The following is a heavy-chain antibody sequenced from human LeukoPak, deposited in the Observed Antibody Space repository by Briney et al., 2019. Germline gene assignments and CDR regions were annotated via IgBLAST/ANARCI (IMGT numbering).Heavy chain of an antibody. V-gene: IGHV4-39*07. CDR1: GGSISSSSYY. Sequence: KPSETLSLTCTVSGGSISSSSYYWGWIRQPPGKGLEWIGSIYYSGSTYYNPSLKSRVTISVDTSKNQFSLKLSSVTAADTAVYYCARDYYDSSGYYPVRMGFDYWGQGTLVTVSS. D-gene: IGHD3-22*01. J-gene: IGHJ4*02. CDR2: IYYSGST. CDR3: ARDYYDSSGYYPVRMGFDY.